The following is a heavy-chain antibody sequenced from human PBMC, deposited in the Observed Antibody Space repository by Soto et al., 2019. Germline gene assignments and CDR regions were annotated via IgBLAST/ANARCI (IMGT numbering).Heavy chain of an antibody. CDR2: IYTSGST. Sequence: SETLSLTCTVSGGSISSYYWSWIRQPAGKGLEWIGRIYTSGSTNYNPSLKSRVTMSVDTSKNQFSLKLSSVTAADTAVYYCARDREYGSGENWFDPWGQGTLVTVFS. D-gene: IGHD3-10*01. J-gene: IGHJ5*02. V-gene: IGHV4-4*07. CDR3: ARDREYGSGENWFDP. CDR1: GGSISSYY.